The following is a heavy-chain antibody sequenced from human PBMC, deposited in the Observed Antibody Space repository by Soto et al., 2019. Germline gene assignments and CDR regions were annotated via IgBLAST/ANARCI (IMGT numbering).Heavy chain of an antibody. J-gene: IGHJ4*02. Sequence: LSCAASGFTFGSYWLSWVRQAPGKGLEWVSAISGSGGSTYYADSVKGRFTISRDNSKNTLYLQMNSLRAEDTAVYYCAKEVRATGFGYWGQGTLVTVSS. CDR2: ISGSGGST. V-gene: IGHV3-23*01. CDR1: GFTFGSYW. D-gene: IGHD3-10*01. CDR3: AKEVRATGFGY.